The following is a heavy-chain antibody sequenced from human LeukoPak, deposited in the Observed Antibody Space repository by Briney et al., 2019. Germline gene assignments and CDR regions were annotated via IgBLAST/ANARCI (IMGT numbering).Heavy chain of an antibody. J-gene: IGHJ4*02. D-gene: IGHD1-26*01. CDR2: IYSGGST. Sequence: GGSLRLSCAASGFTFSDYYMSWIRQAPGKGLEWVSVIYSGGSTYYADSVKGRFTISRDNSKNTLYLQMNSLRAEDTAVYYCARAGGSYYYFDYWGQGTLVTVSS. CDR1: GFTFSDYY. V-gene: IGHV3-53*01. CDR3: ARAGGSYYYFDY.